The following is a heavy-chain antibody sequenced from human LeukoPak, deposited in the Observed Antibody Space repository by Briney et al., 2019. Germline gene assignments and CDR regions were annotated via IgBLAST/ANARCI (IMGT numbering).Heavy chain of an antibody. CDR3: ARTYYYDSSGYSGRGQDTGYYFDY. D-gene: IGHD3-22*01. V-gene: IGHV3-20*04. Sequence: PGGSLRLSCAASGFTFDDYGMSWVRQAPGKGLEWVSGINWNGGSTGYADSVKGRFTISRDNAKNSLYLQMNSLRAEDTALYYCARTYYYDSSGYSGRGQDTGYYFDYWGQGTLVTVSS. J-gene: IGHJ4*02. CDR1: GFTFDDYG. CDR2: INWNGGST.